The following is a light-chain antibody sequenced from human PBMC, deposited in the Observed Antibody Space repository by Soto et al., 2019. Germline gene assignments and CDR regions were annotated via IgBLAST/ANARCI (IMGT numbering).Light chain of an antibody. CDR2: DVS. CDR1: SSDVGDYDY. V-gene: IGLV2-14*03. Sequence: QSALTQPASVSGSPGQSLTISCTGTSSDVGDYDYVSWYQQHPGKAPKLIIYDVSSRPSGISNRFSGSKSGDTASLTISGLQGEDEADYFCSSFSRTSTLVVFGGGTKLTVL. CDR3: SSFSRTSTLVV. J-gene: IGLJ2*01.